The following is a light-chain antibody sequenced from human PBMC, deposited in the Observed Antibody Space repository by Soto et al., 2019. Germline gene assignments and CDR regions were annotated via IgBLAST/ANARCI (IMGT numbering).Light chain of an antibody. CDR3: SSYTGSSTYV. Sequence: QSVLTQPASVSGSPGQSITISCTGTSNNYVSWYQHHPGKAPKVMISDVSNRPSGVSNRFSGSKSGNTASLTISGLQAEDEADYYCSSYTGSSTYVFGTGTQLTVL. V-gene: IGLV2-14*01. CDR2: DVS. J-gene: IGLJ1*01. CDR1: SNNY.